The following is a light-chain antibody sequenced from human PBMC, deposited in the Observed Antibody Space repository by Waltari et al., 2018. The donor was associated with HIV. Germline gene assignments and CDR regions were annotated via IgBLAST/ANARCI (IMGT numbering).Light chain of an antibody. J-gene: IGKJ2*01. CDR1: QSISNN. CDR3: QQYINWPPYT. CDR2: DAS. V-gene: IGKV3D-15*01. Sequence: DIVMTQSPATLSVSPGDRATLSCRASQSISNNLAWYQQKPGQAPRLLMYDASTRATGVPARFSGSGAGTEFTLTISSLQAEDFAVYYCQQYINWPPYTFGQGTKLEIK.